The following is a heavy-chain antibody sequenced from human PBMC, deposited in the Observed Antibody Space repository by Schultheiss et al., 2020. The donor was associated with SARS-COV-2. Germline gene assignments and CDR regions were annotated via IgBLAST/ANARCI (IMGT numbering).Heavy chain of an antibody. D-gene: IGHD6-13*01. CDR3: ISLAAAGAWY. CDR2: INSDGSST. Sequence: GGSLRLSCAASGFTFSSYAMSWVRQAPGKGLVWVSRINSDGSSTSYADSVKGRFTISRDNAKNTLYLQMNSLRAEDTAVYYCISLAAAGAWYWGQGTLVTVAS. V-gene: IGHV3-74*01. CDR1: GFTFSSYA. J-gene: IGHJ4*02.